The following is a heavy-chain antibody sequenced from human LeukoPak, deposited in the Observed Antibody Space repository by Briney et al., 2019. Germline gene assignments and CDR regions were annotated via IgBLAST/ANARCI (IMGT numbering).Heavy chain of an antibody. V-gene: IGHV4-39*01. CDR3: ARRGLRADY. CDR2: IYYSGST. CDR1: GGSISSSNYY. Sequence: SVTLSLTCTVSGGSISSSNYYWGWIRQPPGEGLEWIGSIYYSGSTYYNPSLKSRVTISVDTSKNQFSLKLSSVTAADTAVYYCARRGLRADYWGQGTLVTVSS. D-gene: IGHD4-17*01. J-gene: IGHJ4*02.